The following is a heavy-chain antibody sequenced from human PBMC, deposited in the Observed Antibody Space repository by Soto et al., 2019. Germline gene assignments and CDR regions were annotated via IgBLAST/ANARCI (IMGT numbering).Heavy chain of an antibody. Sequence: GESLKISCEDSGHSFTTYWIAWVRQMPGKGLEWMGIIYPGDSRTRYSPFFQGQVTISADKSISTAYLQWSSLKASDTAMYYCARHNRYSSTWFEGWFDPWGQGTLVTVSS. V-gene: IGHV5-51*01. CDR3: ARHNRYSSTWFEGWFDP. CDR2: IYPGDSRT. CDR1: GHSFTTYW. D-gene: IGHD6-13*01. J-gene: IGHJ5*02.